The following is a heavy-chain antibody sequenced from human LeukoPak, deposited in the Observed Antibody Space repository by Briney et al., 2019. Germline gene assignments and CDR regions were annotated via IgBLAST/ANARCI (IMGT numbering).Heavy chain of an antibody. Sequence: ASVKVSCEASGYIFTSYGFAWVRQAPGQGLEWMGGIVPILGTANYAQKFQGRVTITADDSTGTAYMELTSLRSADTAVYYCARSQGYSYGSSYWGQGTLVTVSS. CDR3: ARSQGYSYGSSY. J-gene: IGHJ4*02. V-gene: IGHV1-69*13. CDR1: GYIFTSYG. CDR2: IVPILGTA. D-gene: IGHD5-18*01.